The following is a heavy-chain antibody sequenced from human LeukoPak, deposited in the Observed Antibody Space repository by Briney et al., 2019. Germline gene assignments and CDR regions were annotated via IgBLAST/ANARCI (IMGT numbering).Heavy chain of an antibody. CDR3: AKRYGSSGFNWFDP. J-gene: IGHJ5*02. CDR1: GFTFSNYA. CDR2: ISGDGDST. Sequence: GGSLRLSCAASGFTFSNYALSWVRQAPGKGLEWVSPISGDGDSTYYAASMKGRFTISRDNSKNTMFLHMNSLRAEDTALYYCAKRYGSSGFNWFDPWGQGTLVTVSS. V-gene: IGHV3-23*01. D-gene: IGHD6-19*01.